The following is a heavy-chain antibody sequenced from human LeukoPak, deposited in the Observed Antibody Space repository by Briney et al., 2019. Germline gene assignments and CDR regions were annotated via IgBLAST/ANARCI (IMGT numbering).Heavy chain of an antibody. CDR3: AKGGSTAWTAVDY. Sequence: GGSLRLSCAASGFTFSSSAMTWVRQAQGKGLEWVSSISDSAGTTYYADSVRGRFTISRDNFENTLYLQMNSLGVDDTAIYYCAKGGSTAWTAVDYWGQGTLVTVSS. V-gene: IGHV3-23*01. J-gene: IGHJ4*02. CDR1: GFTFSSSA. D-gene: IGHD2-2*01. CDR2: ISDSAGTT.